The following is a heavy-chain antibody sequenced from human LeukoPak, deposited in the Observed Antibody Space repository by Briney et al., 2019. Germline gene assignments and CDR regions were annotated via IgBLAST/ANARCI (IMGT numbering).Heavy chain of an antibody. CDR2: ISGSGGST. J-gene: IGHJ4*02. CDR1: GFTFSSYA. D-gene: IGHD4-17*01. Sequence: VGSLRLSCAASGFTFSSYAMSWVRQAPGKGLEWVSAISGSGGSTYYADSVKGRFTISRDNSKNTLYLQMNSLRAEDTAVYYCAKTKGFMTTVTLVDYWGQGTLVTVSS. V-gene: IGHV3-23*01. CDR3: AKTKGFMTTVTLVDY.